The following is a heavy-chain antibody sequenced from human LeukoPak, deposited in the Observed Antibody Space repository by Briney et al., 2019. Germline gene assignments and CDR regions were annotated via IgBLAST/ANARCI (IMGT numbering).Heavy chain of an antibody. CDR3: ATERSRGLAL. CDR2: MYTSGSA. D-gene: IGHD2-2*01. Sequence: SETLSLTCTVPGDSTSGYYWSWIRQPAGKGLEWIGRMYTSGSANYNPSLKSRVTMSLDTSKKLFSLQMSSVTAADAAIYYCATERSRGLALWGQGALVIVSS. J-gene: IGHJ5*02. CDR1: GDSTSGYY. V-gene: IGHV4-4*07.